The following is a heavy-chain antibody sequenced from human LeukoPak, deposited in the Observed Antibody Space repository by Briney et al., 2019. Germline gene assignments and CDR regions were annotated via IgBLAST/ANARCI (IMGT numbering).Heavy chain of an antibody. CDR2: MYYSGST. V-gene: IGHV4-39*07. D-gene: IGHD3-9*01. CDR1: GGSISSRSYY. Sequence: SETLSLTCIVSGGSISSRSYYWGWIRQPPGKGLEWIGSMYYSGSTYYNPSLRSRVTISVDTSKNQFSLKLSSVTAADTAVYYCARGALRYFDWFHFDYWGQGTLVTVSS. CDR3: ARGALRYFDWFHFDY. J-gene: IGHJ4*02.